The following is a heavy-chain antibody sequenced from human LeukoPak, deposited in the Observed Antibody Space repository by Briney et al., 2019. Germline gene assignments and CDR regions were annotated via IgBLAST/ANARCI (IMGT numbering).Heavy chain of an antibody. CDR1: GYTFSSYF. Sequence: ASVKVSCKASGYTFSSYFMHWVRQAPGQGIEWMGIINPSGGSANYAEKFQGRVTMTRDMPTTTVYLDLSSLRSEDTAVYYCARWSGRFGELFEGPWGQGTLVTVSS. CDR3: ARWSGRFGELFEGP. CDR2: INPSGGSA. D-gene: IGHD3-10*01. V-gene: IGHV1-46*01. J-gene: IGHJ5*02.